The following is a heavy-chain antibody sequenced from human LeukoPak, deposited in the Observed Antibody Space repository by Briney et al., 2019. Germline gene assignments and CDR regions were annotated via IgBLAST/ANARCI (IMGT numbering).Heavy chain of an antibody. J-gene: IGHJ4*02. V-gene: IGHV3-21*01. Sequence: GGSLRLSCAASGFTFSSYSMNWVRQAPGKGLEWVSSITGSSSYIHYADSVKGRFTISRDNAKNSLYMQMNSLRAEDTAVYYCARGFADFVWGSYPSSYWGQGILVTVSS. D-gene: IGHD3-16*02. CDR2: ITGSSSYI. CDR1: GFTFSSYS. CDR3: ARGFADFVWGSYPSSY.